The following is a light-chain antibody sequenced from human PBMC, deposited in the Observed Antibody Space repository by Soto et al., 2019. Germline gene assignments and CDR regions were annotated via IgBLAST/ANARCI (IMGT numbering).Light chain of an antibody. CDR2: DVS. Sequence: QSALTQPASVSGSPGQSITISCTGTNSDVGGYNYVSWYQQDPDKAPKLMIYDVSNRPSGVSNRFSGSKSGNTASLTISGLQAEDEADYYCSSYTSSTTLVFGTGTKVTVL. V-gene: IGLV2-14*03. CDR3: SSYTSSTTLV. J-gene: IGLJ1*01. CDR1: NSDVGGYNY.